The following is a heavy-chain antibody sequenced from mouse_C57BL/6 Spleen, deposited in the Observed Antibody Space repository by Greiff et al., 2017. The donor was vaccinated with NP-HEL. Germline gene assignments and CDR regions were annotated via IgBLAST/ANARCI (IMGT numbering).Heavy chain of an antibody. CDR3: ARNGYDGGN. CDR2: IYPGDGDT. J-gene: IGHJ3*01. D-gene: IGHD2-2*01. CDR1: GYAFSSSW. V-gene: IGHV1-82*01. Sequence: VQLQQSGPELVKPGASVKISCKASGYAFSSSWMNWVKQRPGKGLEWIGRIYPGDGDTNYNGKFKGKATLTADKSSSTAYMQLSSLTSEDSAVYFCARNGYDGGNGGQGTLVTVSA.